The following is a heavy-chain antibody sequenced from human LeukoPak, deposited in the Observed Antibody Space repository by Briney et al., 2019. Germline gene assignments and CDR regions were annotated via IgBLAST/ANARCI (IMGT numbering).Heavy chain of an antibody. Sequence: GGSLRLSCAASGFTFSSYSMNWVRQAPGKGLEWVSYISSSSSTIYYADSVKGRFTISRDNAKNSLYLQMNSLRAEDTALYYCARDLYSGSYRVFDYWGQGTLVTVSS. D-gene: IGHD1-26*01. J-gene: IGHJ4*02. CDR3: ARDLYSGSYRVFDY. CDR2: ISSSSSTI. V-gene: IGHV3-48*01. CDR1: GFTFSSYS.